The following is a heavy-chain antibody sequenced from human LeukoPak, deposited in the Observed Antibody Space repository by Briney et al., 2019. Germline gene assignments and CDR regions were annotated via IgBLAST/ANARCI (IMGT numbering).Heavy chain of an antibody. J-gene: IGHJ3*02. CDR2: ISGSGGST. D-gene: IGHD3-10*01. V-gene: IGHV3-23*01. Sequence: GGSLRLSCAASGFTFSSYAMSWVRQAPGKGLEWVSAISGSGGSTYYADSVKGRFTISRDNSKNTLYLQMNSLRAEDTAVYYCAKDYSYKLYYYGSGREDAFDIWGQGTMVTVSS. CDR1: GFTFSSYA. CDR3: AKDYSYKLYYYGSGREDAFDI.